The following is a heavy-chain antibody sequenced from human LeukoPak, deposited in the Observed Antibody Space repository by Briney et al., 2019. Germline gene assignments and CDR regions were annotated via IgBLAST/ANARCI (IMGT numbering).Heavy chain of an antibody. J-gene: IGHJ4*02. CDR3: ARDRGGSYFFDY. D-gene: IGHD1-26*01. V-gene: IGHV1-69*13. CDR1: GGTFSSYA. Sequence: ASVKVSCKASGGTFSSYAISWVRQAPGQGLEWMGGIIPIFGTANYAQKFQGRVTITADESTSTAYMELSSLRSEDTAVYYCARDRGGSYFFDYWGQGTLVTVPS. CDR2: IIPIFGTA.